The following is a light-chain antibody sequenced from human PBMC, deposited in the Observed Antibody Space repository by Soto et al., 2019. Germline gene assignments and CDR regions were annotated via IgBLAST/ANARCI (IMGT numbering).Light chain of an antibody. J-gene: IGLJ2*01. CDR1: NIGGKS. CDR2: YDS. V-gene: IGLV3-21*04. Sequence: SYELTQPPSVSVAPGKTARITCGGNNIGGKSVHWYQQKQGQAPVLVIYYDSDRPSGIPWRLSGSNSGNTATLTISRVEAGDEADYYCQVWDSSSDHPRVFGGGTQLTVL. CDR3: QVWDSSSDHPRV.